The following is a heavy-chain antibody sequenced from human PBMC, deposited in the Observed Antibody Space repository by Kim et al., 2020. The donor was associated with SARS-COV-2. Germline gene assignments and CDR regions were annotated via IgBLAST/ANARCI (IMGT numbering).Heavy chain of an antibody. CDR1: GLTVSSNY. CDR3: ARDLGLGFFDY. Sequence: GGSLRLSCAASGLTVSSNYMTWVRQAPGKGLECLSVIYSGGSTYYADSVKGRFTISRDNSKNTLYLQMNSLRPEDTAVYYCARDLGLGFFDYWGQGTLVTVSA. D-gene: IGHD3-10*01. J-gene: IGHJ4*02. V-gene: IGHV3-53*01. CDR2: IYSGGST.